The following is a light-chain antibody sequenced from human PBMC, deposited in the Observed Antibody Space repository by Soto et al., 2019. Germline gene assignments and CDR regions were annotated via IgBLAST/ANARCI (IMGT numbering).Light chain of an antibody. CDR3: SSYRTSNTRQIV. Sequence: QSVLTQPASVSGSPGKSITISCTGTSSDVCGYNYVSWYQHHPGKAPKLMIYDVSNRPSGVSNRFSGSKSGNTASLSISGLQPEDEADYYCSSYRTSNTRQIVCGTGTKVTVL. CDR2: DVS. J-gene: IGLJ1*01. CDR1: SSDVCGYNY. V-gene: IGLV2-14*03.